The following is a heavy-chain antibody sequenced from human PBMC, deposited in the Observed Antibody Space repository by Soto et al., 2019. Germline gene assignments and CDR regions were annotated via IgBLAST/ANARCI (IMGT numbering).Heavy chain of an antibody. D-gene: IGHD2-15*01. CDR1: GVSISSGGYS. CDR3: ARSAGYRSGGSCYSFDY. V-gene: IGHV4-30-2*01. Sequence: PSETLSLTCAFSGVSISSGGYSCSWIRQPPGKGLEWIGYIYHSGSTYYNPSLKSRVTISVDRSKNQFSLKLSSVTAADTAVYYCARSAGYRSGGSCYSFDYWRQGTLVTVAS. J-gene: IGHJ4*02. CDR2: IYHSGST.